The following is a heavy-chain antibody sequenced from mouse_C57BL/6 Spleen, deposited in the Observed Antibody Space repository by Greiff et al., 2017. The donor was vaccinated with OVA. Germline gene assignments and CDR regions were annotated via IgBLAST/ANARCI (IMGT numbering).Heavy chain of an antibody. D-gene: IGHD1-1*01. CDR2: ISDGGSYT. J-gene: IGHJ3*01. Sequence: EVKLMESGGGLVKPGGSLKLSCAASGFTFSSYAMSWVRQTPEKRLEWVATISDGGSYTYYPDNVKGRFTISRDNAKNNLYLQMSHLKSEDTAMYYCARDEAYGSRTWFAYWGQGTLVTVSA. CDR1: GFTFSSYA. V-gene: IGHV5-4*01. CDR3: ARDEAYGSRTWFAY.